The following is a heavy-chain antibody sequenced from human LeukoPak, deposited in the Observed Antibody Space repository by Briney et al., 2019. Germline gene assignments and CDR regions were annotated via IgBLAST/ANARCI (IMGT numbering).Heavy chain of an antibody. CDR1: GFTFSSYG. D-gene: IGHD2-15*01. CDR2: IRYDGSNK. J-gene: IGHJ4*02. CDR3: ASPNPFYCSGGSCSLPLDY. V-gene: IGHV3-30*02. Sequence: GGSLRLSCAASGFTFSSYGMHWVRQAPGKGLEWVAFIRYDGSNKYYADSVKGRFTISRDNSKNTLYLQMNSLRAEDTAVYYCASPNPFYCSGGSCSLPLDYWGQGTLVTVSS.